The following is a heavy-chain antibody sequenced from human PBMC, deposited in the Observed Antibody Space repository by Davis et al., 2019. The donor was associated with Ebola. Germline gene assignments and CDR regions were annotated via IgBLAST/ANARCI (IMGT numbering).Heavy chain of an antibody. J-gene: IGHJ5*02. CDR2: IYPGDSDT. D-gene: IGHD5-18*01. V-gene: IGHV5-51*01. CDR3: AIRGYIASSGLDL. Sequence: GESLKISCKGSGYSFTNYWIGWVRQMPGKGLEWMGIIYPGDSDTTYSPSFQGQVTMSVDNSISTAYLQWSSLEVSDTAMYYCAIRGYIASSGLDLWGPGTLVTVSS. CDR1: GYSFTNYW.